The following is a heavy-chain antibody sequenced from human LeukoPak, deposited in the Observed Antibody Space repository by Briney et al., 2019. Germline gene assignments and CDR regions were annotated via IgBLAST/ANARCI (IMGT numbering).Heavy chain of an antibody. J-gene: IGHJ4*02. V-gene: IGHV4-34*01. CDR1: GGSFSGYY. D-gene: IGHD3-22*01. CDR3: ARGIRSYYDSSGIYYFDY. Sequence: MPSETLSLTCAVYGGSFSGYYWSWIRQPPGKGLEWIGEINHSGSTNYNPSLESRVTISVDTSKNQFSLQLSSVTAADTAVYYCARGIRSYYDSSGIYYFDYWGQGTLVTVSS. CDR2: INHSGST.